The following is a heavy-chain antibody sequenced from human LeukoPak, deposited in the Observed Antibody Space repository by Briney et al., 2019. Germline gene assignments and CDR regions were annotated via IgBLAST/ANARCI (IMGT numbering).Heavy chain of an antibody. D-gene: IGHD3-16*02. J-gene: IGHJ4*02. CDR1: GFTFSGYW. CDR2: INTDGSST. V-gene: IGHV3-74*01. CDR3: ATLPMITFGGIIENFDY. Sequence: GGSLRLSCAASGFTFSGYWMHWVRQAPGTGLVWVSRINTDGSSTNYADSVKGRFTISRDNTKNTVYLQMNSLRAEDTAVYYCATLPMITFGGIIENFDYWGQGTLVTVSS.